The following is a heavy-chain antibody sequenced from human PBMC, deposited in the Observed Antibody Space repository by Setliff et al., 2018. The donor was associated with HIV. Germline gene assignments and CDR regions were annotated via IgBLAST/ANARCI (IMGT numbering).Heavy chain of an antibody. D-gene: IGHD5-12*01. CDR2: ISGSGGST. V-gene: IGHV3-23*01. CDR3: AKDPRAAVATISDK. J-gene: IGHJ4*02. Sequence: SLRLTCAPSGYTFSSYAMRWVRQAPGKGLEWVSAISGSGGSTYYADSVKGRFTIARDNSKNTLYLQINSVRAEDTAVYYCAKDPRAAVATISDKWGQGTLVTVSS. CDR1: GYTFSSYA.